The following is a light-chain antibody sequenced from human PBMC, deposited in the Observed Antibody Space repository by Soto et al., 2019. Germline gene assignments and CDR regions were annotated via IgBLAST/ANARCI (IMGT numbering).Light chain of an antibody. Sequence: QSVLTQPPSASGTPGQRVTISCSGSSSNIGTNSVYWYQQLPGTAPKLLIYSSDQRPSGVPDRFSGSKSGTSASLAISGLRSEDEADYYCATWDDNLSVLFGGGTKLTVL. CDR3: ATWDDNLSVL. CDR1: SSNIGTNS. J-gene: IGLJ3*02. CDR2: SSD. V-gene: IGLV1-47*02.